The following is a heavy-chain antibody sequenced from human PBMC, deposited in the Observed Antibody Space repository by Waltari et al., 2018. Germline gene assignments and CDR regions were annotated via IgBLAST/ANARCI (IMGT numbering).Heavy chain of an antibody. V-gene: IGHV3-21*01. CDR1: GFAFSSYT. CDR2: ISSNGRYK. D-gene: IGHD3-16*01. CDR3: ARPRAMGEIDH. J-gene: IGHJ4*02. Sequence: EVKVVQSGGGLVRPGGSLTLSCSASGFAFSSYTMDWVRQAPGKGLEWVSSISSNGRYKKYADSTKGRFTISRDNAKNSVYLLMNSLRVEDTAIYFCARPRAMGEIDHWGQGTLVAVSS.